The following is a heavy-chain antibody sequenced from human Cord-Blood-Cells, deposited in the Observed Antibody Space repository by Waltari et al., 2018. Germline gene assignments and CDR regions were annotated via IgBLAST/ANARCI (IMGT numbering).Heavy chain of an antibody. D-gene: IGHD3-22*01. CDR2: IDPGDSDT. CDR1: GYSFTSYW. Sequence: EVQLVQSGAEVKKPGESLKISCKGSGYSFTSYWIGWVRQMPGKGLEWMGIIDPGDSDTRYSPSFQGQVTISAGKSISTAYLQWSSLKASDTAMYYCARHAPPTYYYDSSGYLFDPWGQGTLVTVSS. V-gene: IGHV5-51*01. CDR3: ARHAPPTYYYDSSGYLFDP. J-gene: IGHJ5*02.